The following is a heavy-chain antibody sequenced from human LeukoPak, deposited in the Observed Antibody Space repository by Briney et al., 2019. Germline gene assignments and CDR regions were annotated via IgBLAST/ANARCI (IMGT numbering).Heavy chain of an antibody. CDR2: IYYNGNT. J-gene: IGHJ4*02. CDR1: GGSISGYY. V-gene: IGHV4-59*01. Sequence: SETLSLTCTVSGGSISGYYWSWIRQSPGKGLEWIGYIYYNGNTNYNPSLKSRVTISVDTSKNQFSLKLSSVTAADTAVYYCAGSNYDILAGYECWGQGTLVTVSS. D-gene: IGHD3-9*01. CDR3: AGSNYDILAGYEC.